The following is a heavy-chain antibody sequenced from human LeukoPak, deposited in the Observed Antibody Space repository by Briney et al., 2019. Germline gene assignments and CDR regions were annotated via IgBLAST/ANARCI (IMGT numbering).Heavy chain of an antibody. D-gene: IGHD4-17*01. V-gene: IGHV4-4*02. J-gene: IGHJ4*02. CDR3: ASSNDYGDSVETFDY. CDR1: GGSISSTNW. Sequence: SETLSLTCAVSGGSISSTNWWSWVRQPPVKGLEWIGEIYHSGSVTYNLSLRSRVTISVDKSKNHFSLKLTSVTAADTAVYFCASSNDYGDSVETFDYWGQGTLVTVSS. CDR2: IYHSGSV.